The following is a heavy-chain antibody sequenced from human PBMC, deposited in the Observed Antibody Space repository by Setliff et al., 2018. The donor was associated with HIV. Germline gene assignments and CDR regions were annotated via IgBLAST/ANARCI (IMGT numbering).Heavy chain of an antibody. CDR3: ARTPGRYSYGWSAFDI. Sequence: PGGSLRLSCAASGFTFSSYSMNWVRQAPGKGLEWVSYISSSSSTIYYADSVKGRFTISRDNAKNSLYLQMNSLRAEDTAVYYCARTPGRYSYGWSAFDIWGQGTMVTVSS. V-gene: IGHV3-48*01. CDR2: ISSSSSTI. D-gene: IGHD5-18*01. CDR1: GFTFSSYS. J-gene: IGHJ3*02.